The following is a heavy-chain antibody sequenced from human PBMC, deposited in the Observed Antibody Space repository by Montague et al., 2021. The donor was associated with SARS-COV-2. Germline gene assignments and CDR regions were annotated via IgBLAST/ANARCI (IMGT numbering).Heavy chain of an antibody. Sequence: SETLSLTCAVYGGSFSGYYWSWIRQPPGKGLEWIGEINHSGSTNYNPSLKSRVTISVDTSKNQFSLKLSSVTAADTAVYYCARVSKARMVRGVITGNWFDPWGQGTLVTAFS. J-gene: IGHJ5*02. V-gene: IGHV4-34*01. CDR2: INHSGST. CDR3: ARVSKARMVRGVITGNWFDP. CDR1: GGSFSGYY. D-gene: IGHD3-10*01.